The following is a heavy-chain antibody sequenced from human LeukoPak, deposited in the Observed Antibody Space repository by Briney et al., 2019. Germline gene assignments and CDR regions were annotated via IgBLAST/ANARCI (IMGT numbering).Heavy chain of an antibody. V-gene: IGHV3-15*01. CDR1: GFTFSNAW. D-gene: IGHD1-26*01. J-gene: IGHJ4*02. CDR2: IKSKTDGGTT. Sequence: GGSLRLSCAASGFTFSNAWMSWVRQAPGKGLEWVGRIKSKTDGGTTDYAAPVKGRFTNSRDDSKNTLYLQMNSLKTEDTAVYHCNGATNYFDYWGQGTLVTVSS. CDR3: NGATNYFDY.